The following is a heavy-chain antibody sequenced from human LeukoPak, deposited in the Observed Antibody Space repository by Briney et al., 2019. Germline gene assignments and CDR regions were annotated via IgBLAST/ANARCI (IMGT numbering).Heavy chain of an antibody. Sequence: GGSLRLSCAASGFTVSSNYMSWVRQAPGKGLEWVSIIYGGGNIYYADSVKGRFTISRDNSKNTLYLQLNSLRAEDTAVYYCARGGGYSYGYGVIDYWGQGTLATVSS. D-gene: IGHD5-18*01. CDR1: GFTVSSNY. CDR3: ARGGGYSYGYGVIDY. CDR2: IYGGGNI. V-gene: IGHV3-53*01. J-gene: IGHJ4*02.